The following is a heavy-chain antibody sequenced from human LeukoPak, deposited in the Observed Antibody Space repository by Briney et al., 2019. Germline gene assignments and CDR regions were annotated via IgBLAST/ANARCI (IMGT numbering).Heavy chain of an antibody. D-gene: IGHD6-13*01. CDR1: GYTFTSYD. CDR2: MNPNSGNT. CDR3: ARAFGSSWYFRRTFDI. Sequence: ASLKVSGKASGYTFTSYDINWVRQATGQGLEWMGWMNPNSGNTGYAQKFQGRVTITRNTSISTAYMELSSLRSEDTAVYYCARAFGSSWYFRRTFDIWGQGTMVTVSS. V-gene: IGHV1-8*03. J-gene: IGHJ3*02.